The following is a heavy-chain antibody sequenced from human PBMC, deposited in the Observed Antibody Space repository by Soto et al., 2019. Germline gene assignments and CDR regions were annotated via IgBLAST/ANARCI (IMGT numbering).Heavy chain of an antibody. Sequence: PGGSLRLSCAASGFTFSDYYMNGIRQAPGKGLEWVSYISSSGNTISYADSVRGRFTISRDNAKNSLYLQMNSLRAEDTAVYYCARDPTAYWFFDLWGRGHPGHCLL. CDR1: GFTFSDYY. CDR3: ARDPTAYWFFDL. J-gene: IGHJ2*01. V-gene: IGHV3-11*01. CDR2: ISSSGNTI.